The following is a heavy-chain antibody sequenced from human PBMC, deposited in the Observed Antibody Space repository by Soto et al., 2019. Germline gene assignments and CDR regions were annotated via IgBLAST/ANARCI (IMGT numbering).Heavy chain of an antibody. V-gene: IGHV3-23*01. J-gene: IGHJ3*02. D-gene: IGHD4-17*01. CDR3: SRDPNGDYIGAFDN. Sequence: EVQLLESGGVLVPPGGSLRLSCAASGFTFSIFAMTWVRQAPGKGLEWVASITGNGDYARYTDSVQGRFTISRDNSKNTLYLQMNSLRTEDMALYYCSRDPNGDYIGAFDNWGQGTMVTVSS. CDR2: ITGNGDYA. CDR1: GFTFSIFA.